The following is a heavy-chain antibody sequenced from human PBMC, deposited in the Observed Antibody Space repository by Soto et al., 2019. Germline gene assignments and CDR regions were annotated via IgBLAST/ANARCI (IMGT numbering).Heavy chain of an antibody. V-gene: IGHV3-72*01. D-gene: IGHD6-19*01. J-gene: IGHJ5*02. Sequence: EVQLVESGGGLVQPGGSLRLSCGASGFTFSDYYMDWVRQAPGKGLEWVARIRNKGGFITEYAASVQGRFTVSRDDSKNSVLLPMIRLKTEDTAHYYSASPHRRSSFWADLWGQGTLVTVSS. CDR3: ASPHRRSSFWADL. CDR2: IRNKGGFIT. CDR1: GFTFSDYY.